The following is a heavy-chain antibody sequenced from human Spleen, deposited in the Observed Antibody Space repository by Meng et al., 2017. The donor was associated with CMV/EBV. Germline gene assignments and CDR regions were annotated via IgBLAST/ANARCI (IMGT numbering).Heavy chain of an antibody. D-gene: IGHD1-26*01. Sequence: GESLKISCAASGFTFSDYYMSWIRQAPGKGLEWVSYISSSGSTIYYADSVKGRFIISRDNAKNSLYLQVNSLRAEDTAVYYCARSLGIGPHYFDYWGQGTLVTVSS. CDR1: GFTFSDYY. J-gene: IGHJ4*02. CDR2: ISSSGSTI. V-gene: IGHV3-11*04. CDR3: ARSLGIGPHYFDY.